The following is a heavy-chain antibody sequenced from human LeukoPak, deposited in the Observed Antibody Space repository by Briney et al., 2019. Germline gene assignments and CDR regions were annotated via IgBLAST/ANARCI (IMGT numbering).Heavy chain of an antibody. Sequence: GESLQISCKGSGYSFTSYWIGWVRQMPGKGLEWMGIIYPGDSDTRYSPSFQGQVTISADKSISTAYLQWSSLKASDTAMYYCARRSTCSSTSCYIFDYWGQGTPVTVSS. CDR1: GYSFTSYW. J-gene: IGHJ4*02. D-gene: IGHD2-2*02. CDR2: IYPGDSDT. CDR3: ARRSTCSSTSCYIFDY. V-gene: IGHV5-51*01.